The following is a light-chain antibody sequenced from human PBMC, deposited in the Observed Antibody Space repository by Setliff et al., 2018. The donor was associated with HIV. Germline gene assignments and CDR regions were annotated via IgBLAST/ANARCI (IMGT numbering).Light chain of an antibody. V-gene: IGLV2-14*01. CDR1: SSDVGGYKF. J-gene: IGLJ1*01. CDR3: GSYTSTTSYV. Sequence: QSALAQPASVSGSPGQSITISCTGTSSDVGGYKFVSWYQQHPGKAPKLMIYEVSNRPSGVSDRFSGSKSGSTASLTISGLQAEDEADYYCGSYTSTTSYVLGSGTKV. CDR2: EVS.